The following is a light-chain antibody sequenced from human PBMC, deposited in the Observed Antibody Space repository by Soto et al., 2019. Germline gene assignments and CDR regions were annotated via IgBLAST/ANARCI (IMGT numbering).Light chain of an antibody. CDR2: DAS. CDR3: QQRSSWPIT. V-gene: IGKV3-11*01. Sequence: EVVLTQSPATLSLSPGERATLSCRASQSVTSYLAWYQQRPGQAPRLLIYDASRRATGIPARFSGSGSGADFPLTISSLEPEDVAVYYCQQRSSWPITFGQGTRLEIK. CDR1: QSVTSY. J-gene: IGKJ5*01.